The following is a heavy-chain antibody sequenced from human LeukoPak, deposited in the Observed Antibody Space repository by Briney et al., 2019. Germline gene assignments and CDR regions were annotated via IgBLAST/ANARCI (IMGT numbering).Heavy chain of an antibody. CDR2: INPNSGGT. Sequence: ASVKVSCKASGYNFRNYAINWVRQAPGQGLEWMGWINPNSGGTNYAQKFQGRVTMTRDTSISTAYMELSRLRSDDTAVYYCARAKYSSSWYLDYWGQGTLVTVSS. V-gene: IGHV1-2*02. CDR1: GYNFRNYA. J-gene: IGHJ4*02. D-gene: IGHD6-13*01. CDR3: ARAKYSSSWYLDY.